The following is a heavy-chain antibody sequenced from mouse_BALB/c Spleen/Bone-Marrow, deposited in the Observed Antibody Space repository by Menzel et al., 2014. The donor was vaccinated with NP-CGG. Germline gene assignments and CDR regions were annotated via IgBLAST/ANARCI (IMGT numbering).Heavy chain of an antibody. V-gene: IGHV1-9*01. CDR2: ILPGSGSA. CDR3: ARKEGFLGTFAY. D-gene: IGHD4-1*01. J-gene: IGHJ3*01. Sequence: QVQLKESGAELMKPGASVKISCKATGYTFSSYWIEWVKQRPGHGLEWIGEILPGSGSAKYNEKFKGKATFSADTSSNTAYMQLSSLTSEDSAVYYCARKEGFLGTFAYWGQGTLVTVSA. CDR1: GYTFSSYW.